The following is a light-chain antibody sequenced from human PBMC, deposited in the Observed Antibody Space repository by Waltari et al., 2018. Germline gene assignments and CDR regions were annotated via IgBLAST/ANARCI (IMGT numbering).Light chain of an antibody. V-gene: IGKV2-30*01. Sequence: QRLVDTDGISYLNWFHQRPRQAPRRRIYKDSNRNSGVPDRFSGSGSGTDFTLRISSVEADDVGVYFCMHATHWPVTFGQGTRVEIK. J-gene: IGKJ5*01. CDR2: KDS. CDR3: MHATHWPVT. CDR1: QRLVDTDGISY.